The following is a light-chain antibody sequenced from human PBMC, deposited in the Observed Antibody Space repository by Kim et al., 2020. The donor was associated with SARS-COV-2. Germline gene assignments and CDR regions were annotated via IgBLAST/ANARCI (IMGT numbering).Light chain of an antibody. CDR1: QTLSTW. CDR2: DAS. Sequence: ASVGDRVTITCRASQTLSTWLAWYQQKPGKAPKLLIYDASSLESGVPSRFSGSGSGTDFTLTISSLQPDDFATYYCQQYNNYPWTFGQGTKADIK. V-gene: IGKV1-5*01. J-gene: IGKJ1*01. CDR3: QQYNNYPWT.